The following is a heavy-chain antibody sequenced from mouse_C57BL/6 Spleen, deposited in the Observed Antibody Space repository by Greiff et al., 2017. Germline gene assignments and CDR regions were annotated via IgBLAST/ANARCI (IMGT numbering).Heavy chain of an antibody. Sequence: EVQLVESGPGLVKPSQSLSLTCSVTGYSITSGYYWNWIRQFPGNKLEWMGYISYDGSNNYNPSLKNRIPITRDTSKNQFFLKLNSVTTEDTATYYCARRIFYGNSPYYFDYWGQGTTLTVSS. CDR2: ISYDGSN. V-gene: IGHV3-6*01. D-gene: IGHD1-1*01. CDR3: ARRIFYGNSPYYFDY. CDR1: GYSITSGYY. J-gene: IGHJ2*01.